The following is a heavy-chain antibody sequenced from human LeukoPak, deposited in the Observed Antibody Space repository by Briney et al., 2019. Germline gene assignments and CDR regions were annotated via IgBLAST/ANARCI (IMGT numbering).Heavy chain of an antibody. V-gene: IGHV3-33*01. CDR2: IWYDGSEE. D-gene: IGHD3-22*01. CDR3: VRDGGYHSSGPFDY. CDR1: GFTFSSHG. Sequence: GGSLRLSCAASGFTFSSHGMHWVRQAPGKGLEWVSIIWYDGSEEYYADSVKGRFTISRDNSKNTLYLQMNSLRAEDTAVYYCVRDGGYHSSGPFDYWGQGTLVTVSS. J-gene: IGHJ4*02.